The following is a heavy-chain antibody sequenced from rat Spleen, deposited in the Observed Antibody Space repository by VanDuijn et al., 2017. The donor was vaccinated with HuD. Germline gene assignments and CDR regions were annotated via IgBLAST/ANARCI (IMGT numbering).Heavy chain of an antibody. CDR2: IIYDGTRA. J-gene: IGHJ3*01. V-gene: IGHV5S10*01. CDR1: GFTFSDYN. Sequence: EVQLVESGGGLVQPGRSLKLSCAASGFTFSDYNMAWVRQAPKKGLEWVATIIYDGTRAHYRDSVKGRFTISRDDAKSTLYLQMDSLRSEDTATYYCARHALMYTTDPFAYWGQGTLVTVSS. D-gene: IGHD1-6*01. CDR3: ARHALMYTTDPFAY.